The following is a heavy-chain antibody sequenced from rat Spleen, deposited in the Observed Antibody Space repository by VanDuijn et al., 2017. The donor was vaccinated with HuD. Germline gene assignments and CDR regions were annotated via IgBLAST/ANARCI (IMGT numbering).Heavy chain of an antibody. CDR1: GFTFSNFD. CDR3: ARRHYGYTDYFDY. D-gene: IGHD1-9*01. CDR2: ISYDGITT. Sequence: EVQLVESGGGLVQPGRSLKLSCAASGFTFSNFDMAWVRQAPTKGLEWVAAISYDGITTYYRDSVRGRFTISSDNAKTTLYLQMDSLRSEDTATYHCARRHYGYTDYFDYWGQGVMVTVSS. J-gene: IGHJ2*01. V-gene: IGHV5-29*01.